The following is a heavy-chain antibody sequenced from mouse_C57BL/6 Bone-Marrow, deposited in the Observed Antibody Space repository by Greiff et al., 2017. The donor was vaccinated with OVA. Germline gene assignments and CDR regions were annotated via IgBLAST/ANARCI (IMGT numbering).Heavy chain of an antibody. V-gene: IGHV10-1*01. Sequence: EVQGVESGGGLVQPKGSLKLSCAASGFSFNTYAMNWVRQAPGKGLEWVARIRSKSNNYATYYADSVKDRFTISRDDSESMLYLQMNNLKTEDTAMYYCVRQDGSSYWYFDVWGTGTTVTVSS. CDR3: VRQDGSSYWYFDV. J-gene: IGHJ1*03. CDR2: IRSKSNNYAT. CDR1: GFSFNTYA. D-gene: IGHD1-1*01.